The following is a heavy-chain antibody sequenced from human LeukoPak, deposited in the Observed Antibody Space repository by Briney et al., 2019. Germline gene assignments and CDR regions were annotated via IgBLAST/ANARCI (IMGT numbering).Heavy chain of an antibody. V-gene: IGHV3-30-3*01. CDR2: ISYDGSNK. J-gene: IGHJ4*02. CDR1: GFTFSSYA. D-gene: IGHD7-27*01. Sequence: GGSLRLSCAASGFTFSSYAMHWVRQAPGKGREGVAVISYDGSNKYYADSVKGRFTISRDNSKNTLYLQMNSLRAEDTAVYYCASSYLGPFDYWGQGTLVTVSS. CDR3: ASSYLGPFDY.